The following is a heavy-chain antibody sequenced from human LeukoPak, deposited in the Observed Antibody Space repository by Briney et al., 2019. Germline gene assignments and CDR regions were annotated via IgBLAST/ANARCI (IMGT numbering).Heavy chain of an antibody. V-gene: IGHV4-39*02. D-gene: IGHD4-11*01. J-gene: IGHJ4*02. CDR1: GGSISSSSYY. Sequence: PSETLSLTCTVSGGSISSSSYYWGWIRQPPGTGLEWIGSIYYSGSTYYNPSLKSRVTISVDTSKNQFSLKLSSVTAADTAVYYCARDYSFFDYWGQGTLVTVSS. CDR3: ARDYSFFDY. CDR2: IYYSGST.